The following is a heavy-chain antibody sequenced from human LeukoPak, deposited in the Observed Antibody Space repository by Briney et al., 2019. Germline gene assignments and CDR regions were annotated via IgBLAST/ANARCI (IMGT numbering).Heavy chain of an antibody. Sequence: SETLSLTCAVYGGSFSGYYWSWIRQPPGKGLEWIGEINHSGSTNYNPSLKSRVTISVDRSKNQFSLKLSSVTAADTAVYYCASFDSSGSYYFDYWGQGTLVTVSS. CDR2: INHSGST. J-gene: IGHJ4*02. D-gene: IGHD3-22*01. V-gene: IGHV4-34*01. CDR1: GGSFSGYY. CDR3: ASFDSSGSYYFDY.